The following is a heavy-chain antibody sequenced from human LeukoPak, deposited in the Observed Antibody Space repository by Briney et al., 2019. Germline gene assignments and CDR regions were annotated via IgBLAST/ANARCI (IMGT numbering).Heavy chain of an antibody. Sequence: ASVKVSCKASGYTFTGYYMHWVRQAPGQGLEWMGWINPNSGGTNYAQKFQGRVTMTRDTSISTAYMELSRLRSDDTAVYYCARGSFRSGSRSGYGYWGQGTLVTVSS. D-gene: IGHD3-22*01. V-gene: IGHV1-2*02. CDR2: INPNSGGT. J-gene: IGHJ4*02. CDR1: GYTFTGYY. CDR3: ARGSFRSGSRSGYGY.